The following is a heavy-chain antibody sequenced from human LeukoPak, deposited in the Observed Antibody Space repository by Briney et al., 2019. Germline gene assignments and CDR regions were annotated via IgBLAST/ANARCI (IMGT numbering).Heavy chain of an antibody. CDR3: ARGVTRYCSSTSCYYFDY. CDR1: GFTFSSYW. CDR2: IWYDGSNK. D-gene: IGHD2-2*01. Sequence: GGSLRLSCAASGFTFSSYWMHWVRQAPGKGLEWVAVIWYDGSNKYYADSVKGRFTISRDNSKNTLYLQMNSLRAEDTAVYYCARGVTRYCSSTSCYYFDYWGQGTLVTVSS. V-gene: IGHV3-33*08. J-gene: IGHJ4*02.